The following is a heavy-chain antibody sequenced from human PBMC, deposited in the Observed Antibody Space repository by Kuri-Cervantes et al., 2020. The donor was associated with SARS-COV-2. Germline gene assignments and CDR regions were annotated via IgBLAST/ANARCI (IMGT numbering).Heavy chain of an antibody. Sequence: GGSLRLSCAASGFTFSSYSMNWVRQAPGKGLEWVAVIWYDGSNKYYADSVKGRFTISRDNSKNTLYLQMNSLRAEDTAVYYCARVKRGDIVVVPAAIFSYYYYGMDVWGQGTTVTVSS. CDR3: ARVKRGDIVVVPAAIFSYYYYGMDV. CDR1: GFTFSSYS. V-gene: IGHV3-33*08. D-gene: IGHD2-2*01. J-gene: IGHJ6*02. CDR2: IWYDGSNK.